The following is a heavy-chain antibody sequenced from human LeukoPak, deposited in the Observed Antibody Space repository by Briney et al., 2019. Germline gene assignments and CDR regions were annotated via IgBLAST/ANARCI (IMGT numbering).Heavy chain of an antibody. D-gene: IGHD5-12*01. J-gene: IGHJ5*02. CDR2: IRFDGTNK. Sequence: GGSLRLSCAASGFTFSSYGMHWVRQAPGKGLEWVSFIRFDGTNKYYADSVKGRFTISRDNSKNTLYLQMNSLRVEDTAVYYCAKDGGLPYNWFDPWGQGTLVTVSS. CDR3: AKDGGLPYNWFDP. V-gene: IGHV3-30*02. CDR1: GFTFSSYG.